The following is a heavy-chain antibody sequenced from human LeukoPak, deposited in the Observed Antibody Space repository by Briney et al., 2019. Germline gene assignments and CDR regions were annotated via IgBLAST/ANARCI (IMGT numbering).Heavy chain of an antibody. V-gene: IGHV3-23*01. CDR3: AKDSITIFGVVIGPNDY. CDR2: ISSNGSSK. Sequence: GGSLRLSCAASGFTFSSYAMSWVRQAPGEGLEWFSAISSNGSSKNYADSVKGRFTISRDNSKNTLYLQMNSMTAEDTAVYYCAKDSITIFGVVIGPNDYWGQGTLVTVSS. CDR1: GFTFSSYA. D-gene: IGHD3-3*01. J-gene: IGHJ4*02.